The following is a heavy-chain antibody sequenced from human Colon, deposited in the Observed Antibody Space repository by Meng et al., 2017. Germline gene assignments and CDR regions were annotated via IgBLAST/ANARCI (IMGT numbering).Heavy chain of an antibody. V-gene: IGHV4-30-4*01. D-gene: IGHD4-17*01. CDR2: IYYSGST. Sequence: QLGSGPGLAQPLQPLPLPCTVSGGSISSGDYNWTGIRQPTGKGLEWIGYIYYSGSTYYNESHKRRVTISIDRFKNQFSLKLSSVHAEDTAVYYCAGDRKPYGERGWFDPWGQGTLVTVSS. CDR1: GGSISSGDYN. J-gene: IGHJ5*02. CDR3: AGDRKPYGERGWFDP.